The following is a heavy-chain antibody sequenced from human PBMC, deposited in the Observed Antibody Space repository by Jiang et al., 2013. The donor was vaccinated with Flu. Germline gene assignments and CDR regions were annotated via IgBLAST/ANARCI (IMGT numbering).Heavy chain of an antibody. J-gene: IGHJ4*02. D-gene: IGHD3-9*01. CDR3: VSTPDGNFAWDY. CDR1: GYSFTSYW. CDR2: IWLINSHI. Sequence: GAEVKKPGESLKISCKGSGYSFTSYWIGWVRQMPGKGLEWMGIIWLINSHIKYSPSFQGQVTISADKSVSTAYLQWSGLKASDSAVYYCVSTPDGNFAWDYWGQGTLVTVSS. V-gene: IGHV5-51*01.